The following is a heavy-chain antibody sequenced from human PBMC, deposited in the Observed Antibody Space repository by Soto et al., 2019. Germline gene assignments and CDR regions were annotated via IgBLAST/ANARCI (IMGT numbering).Heavy chain of an antibody. V-gene: IGHV3-53*01. CDR2: IYSGGST. CDR1: GFTVSSNY. J-gene: IGHJ6*02. D-gene: IGHD6-13*01. CDR3: ASRSSSSSWGDYYYYYGMDV. Sequence: GESLKISCAASGFTVSSNYMSWVRQAPGKGLEWVSVIYSGGSTYYADSVKGRFTISRDNSKNTLYLQMNSLRAEDTAVYYCASRSSSSSWGDYYYYYGMDVWGQGTTVTVSS.